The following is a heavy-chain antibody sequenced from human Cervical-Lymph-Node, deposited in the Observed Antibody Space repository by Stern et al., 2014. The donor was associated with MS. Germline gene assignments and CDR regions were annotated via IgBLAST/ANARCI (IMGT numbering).Heavy chain of an antibody. CDR2: INPNDGDT. J-gene: IGHJ4*02. V-gene: IGHV1-46*01. CDR1: GYSFTDYY. CDR3: ARWGLHKPLDY. Sequence: QVQLVQSGADVKRSGASVTLSCKASGYSFTDYYIQWVRQAPGQGLEWMGMINPNDGDTGYAPRFQGRVTLTRDTSTNTAYIRLSSLRSDDTAVYFCARWGLHKPLDYWGQGTLVTVS. D-gene: IGHD2-21*02.